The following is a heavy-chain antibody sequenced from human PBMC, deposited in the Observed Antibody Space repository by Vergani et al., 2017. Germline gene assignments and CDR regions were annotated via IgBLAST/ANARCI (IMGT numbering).Heavy chain of an antibody. V-gene: IGHV3-48*01. J-gene: IGHJ4*02. CDR3: ARGRYGGFDY. CDR2: ISSSSSTI. Sequence: EVQLVESGGGLVQPGGSLRLSCAASGFTFSSYSMNWVRQAPGKGLEWVSYISSSSSTIYYADSVKGRFTISRDNAKNSLYLHMNSLRAEDTAVYYCARGRYGGFDYWGQGTLVTVSS. CDR1: GFTFSSYS. D-gene: IGHD4-23*01.